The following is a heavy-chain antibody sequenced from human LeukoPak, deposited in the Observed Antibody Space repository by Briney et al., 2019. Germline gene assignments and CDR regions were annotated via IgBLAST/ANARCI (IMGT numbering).Heavy chain of an antibody. V-gene: IGHV5-51*01. CDR2: IYPGDSDT. D-gene: IGHD3-10*01. CDR1: GYSFTSYW. J-gene: IGHJ4*02. CDR3: ARRRGTMVRGYYFDY. Sequence: GESLKISCKGSGYSFTSYWIGWVRQMPGKGLEWMGIIYPGDSDTRYSPSFQGQVTISADKSISTAYLQWSSLKASDTAMYYCARRRGTMVRGYYFDYWGQGTLVTVSS.